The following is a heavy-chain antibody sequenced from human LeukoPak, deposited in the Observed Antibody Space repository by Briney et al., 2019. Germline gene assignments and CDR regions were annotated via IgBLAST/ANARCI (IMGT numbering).Heavy chain of an antibody. CDR1: GFTFSNSW. V-gene: IGHV3-74*01. D-gene: IGHD6-13*01. Sequence: PGGSLRLSCAASGFTFSNSWMHWVRQAPGKGLVWVSRINGDGSSTDYADSVKGRFTISRDNAKNTLYLQMNSLRAEDTAVYYCARGALGAAASYWGQGTLVTVPS. CDR3: ARGALGAAASY. CDR2: INGDGSST. J-gene: IGHJ4*02.